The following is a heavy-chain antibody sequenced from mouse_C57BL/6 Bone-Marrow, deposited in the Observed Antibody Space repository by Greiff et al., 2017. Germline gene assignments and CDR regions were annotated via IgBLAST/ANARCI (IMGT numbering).Heavy chain of an antibody. Sequence: VQLQQSGAELVRPGTSVKVSCKASGYSFTNYLIEWVKQRPGQGLEWIGVINPGSGGTNYNEKFKGKATLTADKSSSTAYMQLSSLTSEDSAVYFCARWTMITSYYAMDYWGQGTSVTVSS. D-gene: IGHD2-4*01. J-gene: IGHJ4*01. CDR1: GYSFTNYL. V-gene: IGHV1-54*01. CDR3: ARWTMITSYYAMDY. CDR2: INPGSGGT.